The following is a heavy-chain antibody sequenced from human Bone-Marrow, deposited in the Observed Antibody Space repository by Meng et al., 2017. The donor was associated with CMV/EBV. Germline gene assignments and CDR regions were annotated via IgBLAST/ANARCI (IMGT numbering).Heavy chain of an antibody. CDR2: IYYSGST. D-gene: IGHD6-13*01. CDR3: ARVGHGQQLVIDY. V-gene: IGHV4-59*01. CDR1: GGSMRSYY. J-gene: IGHJ4*02. Sequence: SETLSLTCSVSGGSMRSYYWSWIRQPPGKGLEWIGYIYYSGSTNYNPSLKSRVTISVDTSKNQFSLKLSSVTAADTAVYYCARVGHGQQLVIDYWGQGTLVTVSS.